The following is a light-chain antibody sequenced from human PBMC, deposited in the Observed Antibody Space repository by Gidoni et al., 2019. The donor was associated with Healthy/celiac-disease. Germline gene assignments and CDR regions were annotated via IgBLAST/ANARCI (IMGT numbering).Light chain of an antibody. Sequence: DIVLTQSPGTLSLSPGERATLSCRASQSVSSSYLAWYQQKPGQAPRLLIYGASSRATGIPDRFSGSGSGTDFTLTISRLEPEDFAVYYCQQYGSSSLTLGGGTKVEIK. CDR3: QQYGSSSLT. J-gene: IGKJ4*01. CDR1: QSVSSSY. V-gene: IGKV3-20*01. CDR2: GAS.